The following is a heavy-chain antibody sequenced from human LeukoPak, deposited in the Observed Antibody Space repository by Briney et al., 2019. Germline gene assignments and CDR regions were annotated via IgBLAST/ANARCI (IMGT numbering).Heavy chain of an antibody. D-gene: IGHD1-26*01. V-gene: IGHV1-2*02. CDR3: AREWELHIYFDY. Sequence: ASVKVSCKASGYTFTGYYMHWVRQAPGQGLEWMGWINPNSGGTNYAQEFQGRVTMTRDTSISTAYMELSRLRSDDTAVYYCAREWELHIYFDYWGQGTLVTVSS. J-gene: IGHJ4*02. CDR1: GYTFTGYY. CDR2: INPNSGGT.